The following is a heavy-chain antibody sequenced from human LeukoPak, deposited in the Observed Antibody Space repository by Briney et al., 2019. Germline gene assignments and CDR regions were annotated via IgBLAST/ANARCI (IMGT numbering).Heavy chain of an antibody. CDR1: GYNFPNYW. Sequence: GESLKISCEGSGYNFPNYWTGWVRQMPGKGLEWMGIIYPGTSGTRYSPSFQGQVTISADKSTSTAYLQWSSLKASDTATYYCARTNTMIRGVNYFYGMDVWGQGTTVTVSS. D-gene: IGHD3-10*01. CDR3: ARTNTMIRGVNYFYGMDV. J-gene: IGHJ6*02. V-gene: IGHV5-51*01. CDR2: IYPGTSGT.